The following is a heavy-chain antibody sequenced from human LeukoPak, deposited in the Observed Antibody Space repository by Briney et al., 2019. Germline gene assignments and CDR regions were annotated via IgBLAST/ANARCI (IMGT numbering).Heavy chain of an antibody. V-gene: IGHV3-30*02. J-gene: IGHJ4*02. CDR3: AKDGREWPRSLDY. CDR1: GFTFSSYG. Sequence: GGSLRLSCAASGFTFSSYGMHWVRQAPGKGLEWVAFIRYDGSNKYYADSVKGRFTISRDNSKNTLYLQMNSLRAEDTAVYYCAKDGREWPRSLDYWGQGTLVTVSS. CDR2: IRYDGSNK. D-gene: IGHD5-12*01.